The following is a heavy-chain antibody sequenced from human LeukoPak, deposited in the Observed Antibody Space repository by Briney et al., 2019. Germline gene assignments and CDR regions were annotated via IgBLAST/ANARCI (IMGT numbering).Heavy chain of an antibody. V-gene: IGHV4-38-2*02. CDR2: VSQRGIT. D-gene: IGHD6-13*01. J-gene: IGHJ5*02. CDR1: SHSITYNY. Sequence: PSETLSLTCTVSSHSITYNYCGWIRQSPGKGLEWLGSVSQRGITYYNPSLQSRVTMSRDTSNNQLSLRLTSVTAADTAVYYCAREGDSSSVGWFDPWGQGTLVTVSS. CDR3: AREGDSSSVGWFDP.